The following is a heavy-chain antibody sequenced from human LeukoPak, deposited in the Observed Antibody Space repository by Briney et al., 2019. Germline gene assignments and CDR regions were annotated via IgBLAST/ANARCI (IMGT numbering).Heavy chain of an antibody. V-gene: IGHV3-30*03. Sequence: QSGGSLRLSCAASGFTFSSYGMHWVRQAPGKGLEWVAVISYDGSNKYYADSVKGRFTISRDNSKNTLYLRMNSLRAEDTAVYYCAREGAYQLLGYWYFDLWGRGTLVPVSS. CDR3: AREGAYQLLGYWYFDL. J-gene: IGHJ2*01. CDR2: ISYDGSNK. CDR1: GFTFSSYG. D-gene: IGHD2-21*01.